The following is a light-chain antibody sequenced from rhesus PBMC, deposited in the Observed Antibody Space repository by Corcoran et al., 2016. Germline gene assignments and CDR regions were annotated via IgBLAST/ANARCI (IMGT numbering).Light chain of an antibody. Sequence: DIQLTQSPSSLSASVGDRVTITCRASQGIRNSLAWYQQRPGKAPKLLIYCATNLETGVPSRFSGSGSGTDFTLPISSLQPEDFAVYYCQQRNTYPLNFGGGTKVEIK. CDR3: QQRNTYPLN. CDR2: CAT. V-gene: IGKV1-38*01. J-gene: IGKJ4*01. CDR1: QGIRNS.